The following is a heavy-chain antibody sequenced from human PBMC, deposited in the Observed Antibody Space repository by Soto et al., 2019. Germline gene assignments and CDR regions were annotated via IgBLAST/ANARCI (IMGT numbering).Heavy chain of an antibody. CDR3: ARARFGFSAYDGCLDFDY. V-gene: IGHV3-30-3*01. Sequence: QVQLVESGGGVVQPGRSLRLSCVASGFTFSSYAMHWVRQAPGKGLEWVAVISYDGTNKYYADSVKGRFTISRDNSRNTVYLEMNSLRVEDTAVYFCARARFGFSAYDGCLDFDYWGQGTLVTVSS. CDR1: GFTFSSYA. J-gene: IGHJ4*02. D-gene: IGHD5-12*01. CDR2: ISYDGTNK.